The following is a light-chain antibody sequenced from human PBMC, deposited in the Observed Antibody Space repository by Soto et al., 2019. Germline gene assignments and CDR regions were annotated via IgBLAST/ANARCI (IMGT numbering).Light chain of an antibody. V-gene: IGKV3-15*01. CDR1: QSINSN. Sequence: EIVMTQSPATLSVSPGERATLSCRASQSINSNLAWYQQKPGQAPRLLIYGASTRATAIPARFSGSGSGTEFTLTISILQSEDFAVYYCQQYNDWPPRTFGRGTKVEIK. CDR3: QQYNDWPPRT. J-gene: IGKJ1*01. CDR2: GAS.